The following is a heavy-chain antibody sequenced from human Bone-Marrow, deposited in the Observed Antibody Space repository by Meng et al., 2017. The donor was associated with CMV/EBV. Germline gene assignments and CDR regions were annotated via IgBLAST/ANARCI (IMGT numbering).Heavy chain of an antibody. Sequence: SVKVSCKASGGTFSSYTISWVRQAPGQGLEWMGGIIPIFGTANYAQKFQGRVTITTDESTSTAYMELSSLTSEDTAVYYCARQGPHSSGWYAGTNYFAYWVQGTQVTVSS. V-gene: IGHV1-69*05. CDR2: IIPIFGTA. CDR1: GGTFSSYT. CDR3: ARQGPHSSGWYAGTNYFAY. D-gene: IGHD6-19*01. J-gene: IGHJ4*02.